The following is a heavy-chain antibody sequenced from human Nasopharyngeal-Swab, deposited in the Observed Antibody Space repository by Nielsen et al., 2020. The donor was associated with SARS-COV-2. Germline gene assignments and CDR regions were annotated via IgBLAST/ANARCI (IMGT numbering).Heavy chain of an antibody. Sequence: GSLRLSCTVSGYSISSGYYRGWIRPPPGKGLEWIGSIYHSGSTYYNPSLKSRVTISVDTSKNQFSLKLSSVTAADTAVYYCARGSRQQWLVRLFDYWGQGTLVTVSS. V-gene: IGHV4-38-2*02. CDR1: GYSISSGYY. CDR3: ARGSRQQWLVRLFDY. CDR2: IYHSGST. D-gene: IGHD6-19*01. J-gene: IGHJ4*02.